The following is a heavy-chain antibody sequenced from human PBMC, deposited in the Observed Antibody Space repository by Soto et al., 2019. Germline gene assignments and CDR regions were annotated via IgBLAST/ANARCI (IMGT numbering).Heavy chain of an antibody. Sequence: ASVKVSCKASGGTFSSYAISWVRQAPGQGLEWMGGIIPIFGTANYAQKFQGRVTITADESTSTAYMELSSLRSEDTAVYYCARDQRENDLADYYYGMDVWGQGTTVTVSS. CDR1: GGTFSSYA. V-gene: IGHV1-69*13. J-gene: IGHJ6*02. D-gene: IGHD1-1*01. CDR3: ARDQRENDLADYYYGMDV. CDR2: IIPIFGTA.